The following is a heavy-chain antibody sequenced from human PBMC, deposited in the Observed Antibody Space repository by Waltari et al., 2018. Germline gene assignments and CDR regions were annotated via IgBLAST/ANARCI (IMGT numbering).Heavy chain of an antibody. CDR2: ITYYGSNK. J-gene: IGHJ4*02. Sequence: QVQLAESGGGVVQPGGSLRLSCAASGLTFSDYAMHWVRQAQGKGLEWVTLITYYGSNKYYADSVKGRFTISRDDSKNTLHLQMNSLRDEDTAIYYCARERRGYYAEYWGQGTLVTVSS. CDR3: ARERRGYYAEY. CDR1: GLTFSDYA. V-gene: IGHV3-30*02.